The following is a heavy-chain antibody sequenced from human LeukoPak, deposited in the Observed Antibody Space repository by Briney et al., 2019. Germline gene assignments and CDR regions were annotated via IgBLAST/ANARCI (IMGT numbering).Heavy chain of an antibody. D-gene: IGHD3-10*01. Sequence: GGSLRLSCAASGFTFSSYSMNWVRQAPGKGLEWVSSISSSSSYIYYADSVKGRFTISRDNAKSSLYLQMNSLRAEDTAVYYCARDDGSGIDYGGQGTLVTVSS. CDR2: ISSSSSYI. CDR3: ARDDGSGIDY. V-gene: IGHV3-21*01. J-gene: IGHJ4*02. CDR1: GFTFSSYS.